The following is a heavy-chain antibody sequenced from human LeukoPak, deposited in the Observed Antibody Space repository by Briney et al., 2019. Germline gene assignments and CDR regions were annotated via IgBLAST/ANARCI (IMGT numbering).Heavy chain of an antibody. CDR3: ARGEEQQLVPGYYYYSMDV. CDR1: GFTFSSYG. J-gene: IGHJ6*02. Sequence: PGGSLRLSCAASGFTFSSYGMHWVRQAPGKGLEWVAVIWYDGSNKYYADSVKGRFTISRDNSKNTLYLQMNSLRAEDTAVYYCARGEEQQLVPGYYYYSMDVWGQGTTVTVSS. CDR2: IWYDGSNK. V-gene: IGHV3-33*01. D-gene: IGHD6-13*01.